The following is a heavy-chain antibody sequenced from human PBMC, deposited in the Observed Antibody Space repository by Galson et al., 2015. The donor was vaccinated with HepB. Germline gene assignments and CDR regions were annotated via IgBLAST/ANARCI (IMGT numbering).Heavy chain of an antibody. CDR3: ARDRGFHSDSPAY. Sequence: SLRLSCAASGFTFSSYGMHWVRQAPGKGLGWMGVIWYDGSNKYYADSVKGRFTISRDNSKNTLFLQMNSLRVEDTGIYYCARDRGFHSDSPAYWGQGTMVIVS. V-gene: IGHV3-33*01. J-gene: IGHJ4*02. CDR2: IWYDGSNK. CDR1: GFTFSSYG. D-gene: IGHD1-26*01.